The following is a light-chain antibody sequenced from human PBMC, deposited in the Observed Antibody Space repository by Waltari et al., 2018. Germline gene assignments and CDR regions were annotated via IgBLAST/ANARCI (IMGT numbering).Light chain of an antibody. CDR2: DAS. Sequence: SYLLTQPPSVSVAPGNTPTITCGGTNTGSKYYHWYQQKPGQAPMLVVHDASDRPSGIPDRFSGSNSGNTATLTISRVEAGDEADYYCQVWDRSYDQWVFGGGTKLTVL. V-gene: IGLV3-21*03. CDR1: NTGSKY. J-gene: IGLJ3*02. CDR3: QVWDRSYDQWV.